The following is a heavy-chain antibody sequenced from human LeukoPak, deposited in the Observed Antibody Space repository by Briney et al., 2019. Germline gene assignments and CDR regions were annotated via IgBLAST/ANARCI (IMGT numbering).Heavy chain of an antibody. CDR3: ARGLGYCSGGSCYAGGWFDP. Sequence: SVKVSCKASGGTFSSYAISWVRQAPGQGLEWMGRIIPILSIANYAQKFQGRVTITADKSTSTAYMELSSLRSEDTAVYYCARGLGYCSGGSCYAGGWFDPWGQGTLVTVSS. J-gene: IGHJ5*02. CDR1: GGTFSSYA. D-gene: IGHD2-15*01. CDR2: IIPILSIA. V-gene: IGHV1-69*04.